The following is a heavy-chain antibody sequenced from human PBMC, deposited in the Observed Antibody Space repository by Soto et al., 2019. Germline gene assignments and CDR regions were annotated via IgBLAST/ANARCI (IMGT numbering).Heavy chain of an antibody. D-gene: IGHD3-22*01. CDR3: ARMYYYDSSGYRLNWFDP. J-gene: IGHJ5*02. CDR2: IYYSGST. Sequence: PSETLSLTCTVSGGSISSYYWSWIRQPPGKGLEWIGYIYYSGSTNYNPSLKSRVTISVDTSKNQFSLKLSSVTAADTAVYYCARMYYYDSSGYRLNWFDPWGQGTLVTVSS. V-gene: IGHV4-59*01. CDR1: GGSISSYY.